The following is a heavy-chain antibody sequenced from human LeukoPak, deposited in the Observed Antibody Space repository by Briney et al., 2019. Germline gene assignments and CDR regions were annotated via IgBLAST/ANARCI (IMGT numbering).Heavy chain of an antibody. Sequence: PSETLSLTCAVYGGSFSGYYWSWIRQPPGKGLEWIGEINHSGSTNYNPSLKSRVTISVDTSKNQFPLKLSSVTAADTAVYYCARSGVVAGLDYWGQGTLVTVSS. V-gene: IGHV4-34*01. J-gene: IGHJ4*02. CDR1: GGSFSGYY. D-gene: IGHD6-19*01. CDR2: INHSGST. CDR3: ARSGVVAGLDY.